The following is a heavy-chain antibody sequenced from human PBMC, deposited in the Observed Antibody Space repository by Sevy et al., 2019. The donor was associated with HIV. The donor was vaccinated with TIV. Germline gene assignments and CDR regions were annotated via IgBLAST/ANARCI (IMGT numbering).Heavy chain of an antibody. D-gene: IGHD3-16*01. CDR1: GDSISSGGYY. J-gene: IGHJ4*02. CDR2: IYYSGIT. V-gene: IGHV4-31*03. CDR3: AGDRGGSPDY. Sequence: SETLSLTCTVSGDSISSGGYYWSWIRQHPGKGLEWIGYIYYSGITYYNPSLKSRVAISVDTSKNQFSLKLTSVTAADTAVYYCAGDRGGSPDYWGQGTLVTVSS.